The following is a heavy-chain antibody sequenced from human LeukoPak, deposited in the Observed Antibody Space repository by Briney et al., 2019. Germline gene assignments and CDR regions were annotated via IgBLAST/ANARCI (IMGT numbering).Heavy chain of an antibody. V-gene: IGHV3-7*03. D-gene: IGHD3-3*01. CDR3: AKDPLTTIFGVVIDSFDY. CDR2: IKQDGSEK. CDR1: GFTFRSYW. Sequence: AGGSLRLSCAASGFTFRSYWMSWVRQAPGKGLEWVANIKQDGSEKYYVDSVKGRFTISRDNAKNTLYLQMSSLRAEDTAVYYCAKDPLTTIFGVVIDSFDYWGQGTLVTVSS. J-gene: IGHJ4*02.